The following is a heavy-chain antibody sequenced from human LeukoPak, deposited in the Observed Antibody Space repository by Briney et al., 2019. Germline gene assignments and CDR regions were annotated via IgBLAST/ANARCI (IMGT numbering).Heavy chain of an antibody. CDR1: GYTFTSYD. Sequence: ASVKVSCKASGYTFTSYDINWVRQATGQGLEWMGWMNPNSGNTGYAQKFQGRVTMTRNTSISTAYMELSSLRSEDTAVYYCARVGHGSGWDDDAFDIWGQGTMVTVSS. J-gene: IGHJ3*02. V-gene: IGHV1-8*01. CDR3: ARVGHGSGWDDDAFDI. D-gene: IGHD2-15*01. CDR2: MNPNSGNT.